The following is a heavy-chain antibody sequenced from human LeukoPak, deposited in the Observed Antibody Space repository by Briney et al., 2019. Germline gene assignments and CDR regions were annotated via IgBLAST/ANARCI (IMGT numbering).Heavy chain of an antibody. J-gene: IGHJ3*02. CDR3: ARAFPFDDYGDPDAFDI. CDR2: ICYSGST. CDR1: GVSMSSGAFY. V-gene: IGHV4-30-4*08. Sequence: SQTLSLTCTVSGVSMSSGAFYWSWIRQHPGKGLEWIGNICYSGSTYYNPSLKSRVTISVDRSKKQFSLKLTSVTAADTAVYYCARAFPFDDYGDPDAFDIWGQGTMVTVSS. D-gene: IGHD4-17*01.